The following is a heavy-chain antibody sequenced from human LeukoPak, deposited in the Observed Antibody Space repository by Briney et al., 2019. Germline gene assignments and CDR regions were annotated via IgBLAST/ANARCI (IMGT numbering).Heavy chain of an antibody. Sequence: GASVKVSCKASGYTFTGYYMHWVRQAPGQGLEWMGRINPNSGGTNYRQKFQGRVTITRDTSISTAYMELSRLRSDDTAVYYCARDLRLHCYYYYMDVWGKGTTVTVSS. CDR1: GYTFTGYY. CDR3: ARDLRLHCYYYYMDV. CDR2: INPNSGGT. J-gene: IGHJ6*03. V-gene: IGHV1-2*06. D-gene: IGHD4-11*01.